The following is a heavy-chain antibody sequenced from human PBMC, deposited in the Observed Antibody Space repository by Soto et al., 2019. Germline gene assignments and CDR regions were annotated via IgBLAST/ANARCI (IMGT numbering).Heavy chain of an antibody. V-gene: IGHV4-34*01. D-gene: IGHD1-26*01. CDR3: ARHPSRTYSIIAS. Sequence: PSETLSLTCAVYGGSFSGYYWTWIRQPPGTGLEWIGEINHSGSTNYNPSLKSRVTISVDTSKTQFSLMLTSVTAADTAVYYCARHPSRTYSIIASWGQGALVTVSS. J-gene: IGHJ4*02. CDR2: INHSGST. CDR1: GGSFSGYY.